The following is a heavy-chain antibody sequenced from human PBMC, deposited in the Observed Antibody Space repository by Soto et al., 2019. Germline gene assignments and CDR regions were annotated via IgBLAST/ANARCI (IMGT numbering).Heavy chain of an antibody. CDR1: GDSVSSNSGA. J-gene: IGHJ6*02. V-gene: IGHV6-1*01. D-gene: IGHD5-12*01. Sequence: PSQTLSLTCAISGDSVSSNSGAWSWIRQSPSRGLEWLGRTFYRSKWYSDYAVSLRGRITINSDTSKNQFSLQLNSVTPEDTAISLCAGAGGGYRTSIDMDVWRQGTPVTVAS. CDR3: AGAGGGYRTSIDMDV. CDR2: TFYRSKWYS.